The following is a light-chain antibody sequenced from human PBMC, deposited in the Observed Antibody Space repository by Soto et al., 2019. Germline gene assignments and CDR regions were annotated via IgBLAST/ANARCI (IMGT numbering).Light chain of an antibody. CDR1: SSDVGGYNY. V-gene: IGLV2-14*01. J-gene: IGLJ1*01. Sequence: QSALTQPASVSGSPGQSITISCTGTSSDVGGYNYVSWYQQHPGKAPKLMIYDVSDRPSGVSNRFSGSKSGNTASLTISRVEAEDEADYYCSSYARGFYVIGTGTKVXVL. CDR2: DVS. CDR3: SSYARGFYV.